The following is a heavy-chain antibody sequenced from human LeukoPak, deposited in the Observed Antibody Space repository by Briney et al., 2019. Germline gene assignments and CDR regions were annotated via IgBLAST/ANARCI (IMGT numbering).Heavy chain of an antibody. J-gene: IGHJ6*03. CDR3: ARASRCSSTSCYADYYYMDV. CDR2: IYHSGST. V-gene: IGHV4-38-2*01. D-gene: IGHD2-2*01. Sequence: PSETLSLTCAVSGYSISSGYYWGWIRQPPGKGLEWIGSIYHSGSTYYNPSLKSRVTISVDTSKNQFSLKLSSVTAADTAVYYCARASRCSSTSCYADYYYMDVWGKGTTVTVSS. CDR1: GYSISSGYY.